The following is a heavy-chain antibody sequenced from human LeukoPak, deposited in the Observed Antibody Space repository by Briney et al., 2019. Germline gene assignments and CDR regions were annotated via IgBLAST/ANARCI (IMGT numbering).Heavy chain of an antibody. J-gene: IGHJ3*02. D-gene: IGHD3-10*01. Sequence: EASVKVSCKASGGTFSSYAISWVRQAPGQGLEWTGGIIPIFGTANYAQKFQGRVTITADKSTSTAYMELSSLRSEDTAVYYCARDYYAAFDIWGQGTMVTVSS. CDR1: GGTFSSYA. V-gene: IGHV1-69*06. CDR2: IIPIFGTA. CDR3: ARDYYAAFDI.